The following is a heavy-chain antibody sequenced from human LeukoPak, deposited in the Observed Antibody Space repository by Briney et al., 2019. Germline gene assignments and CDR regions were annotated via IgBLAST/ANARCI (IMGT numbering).Heavy chain of an antibody. Sequence: SETLSLTCTVSGGSISSYYWSWIRQPPGKGLEWIGYIYYSGGTNYNPSLKSRVTISVDTSKNQFSLKLSSVTAADTAVYYCARAARGALYYYYYMDVWGKGTTVTVSS. V-gene: IGHV4-59*01. CDR3: ARAARGALYYYYYMDV. D-gene: IGHD1-26*01. CDR2: IYYSGGT. J-gene: IGHJ6*03. CDR1: GGSISSYY.